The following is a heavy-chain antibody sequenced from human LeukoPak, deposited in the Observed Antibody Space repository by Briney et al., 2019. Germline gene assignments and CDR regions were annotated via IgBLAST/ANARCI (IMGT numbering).Heavy chain of an antibody. CDR1: GGSISSSSYS. V-gene: IGHV4-39*01. CDR2: IYYSGST. D-gene: IGHD3-16*02. CDR3: ARTVTSDI. Sequence: SETLSLTCTVSGGSISSSSYSWGWIRQPPGKGLEWIGSIYYSGSTYYNPSLKSRVTISVDTSKNQFSLKLSSVTAADTAVYYCARTVTSDIWGQGTMVTVSS. J-gene: IGHJ3*02.